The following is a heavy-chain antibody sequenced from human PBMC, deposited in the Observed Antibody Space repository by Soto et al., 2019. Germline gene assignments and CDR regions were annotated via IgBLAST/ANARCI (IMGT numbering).Heavy chain of an antibody. J-gene: IGHJ6*02. CDR2: ISGSGGST. Sequence: GGSLRLSCAASGFTFSSYAMSWVRQAPGKGLEWVSAISGSGGSTYYADSVKGRFTISRDNSKNTLYLQMNSLRAEDTAVYYCAKAIKHAMSGSYGMDVWGQGTTVTVSS. D-gene: IGHD1-26*01. CDR3: AKAIKHAMSGSYGMDV. CDR1: GFTFSSYA. V-gene: IGHV3-23*01.